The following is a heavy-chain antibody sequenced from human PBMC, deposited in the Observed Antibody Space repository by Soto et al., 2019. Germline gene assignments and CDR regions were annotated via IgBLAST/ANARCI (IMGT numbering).Heavy chain of an antibody. CDR1: GGSIDNFY. D-gene: IGHD4-17*01. CDR2: IYSSGST. CDR3: ARDYPYVTVTTSGGMDV. Sequence: QVQLQESGPGLVKPSETLSLTCTVSGGSIDNFYWSWIRQPPGKGLEWIGYIYSSGSTNYNPSLKSRVTISVDTSKNQFSLKLSSVTAADTAVYFCARDYPYVTVTTSGGMDVWGQGTTVTVSS. V-gene: IGHV4-59*01. J-gene: IGHJ6*02.